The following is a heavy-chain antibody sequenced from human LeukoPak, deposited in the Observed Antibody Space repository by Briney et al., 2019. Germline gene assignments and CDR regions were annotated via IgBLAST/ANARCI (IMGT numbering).Heavy chain of an antibody. CDR2: ISSSSSYI. D-gene: IGHD3/OR15-3a*01. J-gene: IGHJ6*03. V-gene: IGHV3-21*01. Sequence: GGSLRLSCAASGFTFSSYSMNWVRQAPGKGLEWVSSISSSSSYIYYADSVKGRFTISRDNAKNSLYLQMNSLRAEDTAVYYCARGCRTGSYYYYYYMDVWGKGTTVTISS. CDR3: ARGCRTGSYYYYYYMDV. CDR1: GFTFSSYS.